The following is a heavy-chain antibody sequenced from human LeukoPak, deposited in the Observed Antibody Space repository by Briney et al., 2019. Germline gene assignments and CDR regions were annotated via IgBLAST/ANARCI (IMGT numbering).Heavy chain of an antibody. J-gene: IGHJ4*02. CDR2: ISGSGGST. Sequence: GGSLRLSCAASEFTFSSYAMSWVRQAPGKGLEWVSAISGSGGSTYYADSVKGRFTISRDNSKNTLYLQMNSLRAEYTAVYYCAKDSYYYDSSGYYYDWGQGTRVTVSS. D-gene: IGHD3-22*01. V-gene: IGHV3-23*01. CDR1: EFTFSSYA. CDR3: AKDSYYYDSSGYYYD.